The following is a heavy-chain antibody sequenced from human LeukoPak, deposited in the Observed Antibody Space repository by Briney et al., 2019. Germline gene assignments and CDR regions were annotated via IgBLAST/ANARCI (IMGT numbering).Heavy chain of an antibody. D-gene: IGHD6-13*01. CDR3: ARVRPDSSSWYYYGMDV. CDR2: ISSSSSYI. CDR1: GFIFSSYS. J-gene: IGHJ6*02. Sequence: PGGSLRLSCAASGFIFSSYSMNWVRQAPGKGLEWVSSISSSSSYIYYADSVKGRFTISRDNAKNSLYLQMNSLRAEDTAVYYCARVRPDSSSWYYYGMDVWGQGTTVTVSS. V-gene: IGHV3-21*01.